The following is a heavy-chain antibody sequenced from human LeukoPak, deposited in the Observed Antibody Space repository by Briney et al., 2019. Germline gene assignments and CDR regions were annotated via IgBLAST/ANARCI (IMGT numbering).Heavy chain of an antibody. CDR1: GASISSDDYY. Sequence: PSETLSLTCTVSGASISSDDYYWRWIRQPPGKGLKWIAYTHYSGSSFYNPSLKSRITISVDTSKNQFSLRLSSVTAADTAVYYCAREGRDFWSGSRGWFDPWGQGTLVTVSS. D-gene: IGHD3-3*01. CDR2: THYSGSS. CDR3: AREGRDFWSGSRGWFDP. V-gene: IGHV4-30-4*01. J-gene: IGHJ5*02.